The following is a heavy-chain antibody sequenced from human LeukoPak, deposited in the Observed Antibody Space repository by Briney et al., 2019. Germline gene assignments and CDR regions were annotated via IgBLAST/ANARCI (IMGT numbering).Heavy chain of an antibody. CDR3: ARGWVDYYDSYAFDI. D-gene: IGHD3-22*01. CDR1: GYTFTSYG. J-gene: IGHJ3*02. CDR2: ISAYNGNT. V-gene: IGHV1-18*01. Sequence: GASVKVSCKASGYTFTSYGISWVRQAPGQGLEWMGWISAYNGNTNYAQKLQGRVTMTTDTSTSTAYMELRSLRSDDTAVYYCARGWVDYYDSYAFDIWGQGTMVTVSS.